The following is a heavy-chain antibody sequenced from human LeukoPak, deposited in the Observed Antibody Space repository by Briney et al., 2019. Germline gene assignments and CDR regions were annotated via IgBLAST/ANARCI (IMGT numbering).Heavy chain of an antibody. CDR2: ITDSGDYT. Sequence: PGGSLRLSCAASGFTFSSYSMSWVRQAPGEGLEWVSAITDSGDYTNYADSVKGRFTISRDNSKNTLNLQMNSLRAEDTAIYYCVKRSGYNYGYFDSWGQGTLVTVSS. CDR1: GFTFSSYS. V-gene: IGHV3-23*01. J-gene: IGHJ4*02. D-gene: IGHD5-18*01. CDR3: VKRSGYNYGYFDS.